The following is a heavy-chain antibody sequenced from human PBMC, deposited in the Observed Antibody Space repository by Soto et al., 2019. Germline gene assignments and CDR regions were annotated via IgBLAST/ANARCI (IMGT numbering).Heavy chain of an antibody. D-gene: IGHD2-15*01. Sequence: ASGKVSCKASGGTFSSYNISWVRQAPGQRFEWMGRIIPILGIANYAQKFQGRVTITADKSTSTAYMELSSLRSEDTAVYYCARDLSRPYCSGGSCYDYWGQGTLVTVSS. CDR1: GGTFSSYN. J-gene: IGHJ4*02. CDR2: IIPILGIA. V-gene: IGHV1-69*04. CDR3: ARDLSRPYCSGGSCYDY.